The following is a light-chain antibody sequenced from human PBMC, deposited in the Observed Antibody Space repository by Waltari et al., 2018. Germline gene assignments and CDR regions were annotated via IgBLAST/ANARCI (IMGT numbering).Light chain of an antibody. J-gene: IGLJ2*01. CDR3: CSFAFSSTTSVI. Sequence: QSALTQPASVSGSPGQSITISCTGTSSDVGRYNLVSWYQQYPGKAPKLIIYEVSKRPSGVSDRFSGSNSANTASLTISGLQDEDEADYYCCSFAFSSTTSVIFGGGTKLAVL. CDR1: SSDVGRYNL. CDR2: EVS. V-gene: IGLV2-23*02.